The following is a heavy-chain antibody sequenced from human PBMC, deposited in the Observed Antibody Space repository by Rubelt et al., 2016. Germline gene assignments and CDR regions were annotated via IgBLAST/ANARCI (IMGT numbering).Heavy chain of an antibody. CDR1: GFTFDDYA. CDR3: AKDGSRLNWYFDL. Sequence: EVQLVESGGGVVQPGGSLRLSCAASGFTFDDYAMHWVRQAPGKGLEWVSLISGDGGSTYYADSVTGRLTISRDNSKKSMYLQMNSLGTEDTALYYCAKDGSRLNWYFDLWGRGTLGTVSS. J-gene: IGHJ2*01. CDR2: ISGDGGST. V-gene: IGHV3-43*02.